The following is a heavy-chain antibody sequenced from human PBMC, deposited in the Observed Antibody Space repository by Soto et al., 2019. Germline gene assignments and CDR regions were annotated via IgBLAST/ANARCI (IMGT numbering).Heavy chain of an antibody. D-gene: IGHD6-13*01. Sequence: GTLCLTCTVSGGSISSNYWTGMRQPPGKGLEWIGYVYNSGSTNYNPSLKSRVTISEDTSKSQFSLKVNSMTAADTAVYYCARYRREAVAGYTLDNWGQGILVTVSS. CDR3: ARYRREAVAGYTLDN. CDR2: VYNSGST. J-gene: IGHJ4*02. V-gene: IGHV4-59*01. CDR1: GGSISSNY.